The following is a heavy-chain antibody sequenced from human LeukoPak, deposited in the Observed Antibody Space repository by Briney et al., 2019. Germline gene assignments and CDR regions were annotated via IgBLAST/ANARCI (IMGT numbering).Heavy chain of an antibody. D-gene: IGHD6-13*01. Sequence: SETLSLTCTVSGGSISSYYWSWIGQRPGQGLEWFGYIYYSGTTNYNPSLKSRATISVDTSKNQFSLKLSAVTAADTAVYYCARGVYIAAAQYGYWGQGTLVTVS. V-gene: IGHV4-59*01. CDR2: IYYSGTT. CDR3: ARGVYIAAAQYGY. CDR1: GGSISSYY. J-gene: IGHJ4*02.